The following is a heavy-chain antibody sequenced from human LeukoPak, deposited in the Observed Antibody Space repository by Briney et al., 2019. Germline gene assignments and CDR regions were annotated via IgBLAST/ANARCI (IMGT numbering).Heavy chain of an antibody. CDR2: INPKNGDT. J-gene: IGHJ5*02. CDR1: GGTFSSYA. CDR3: GRGIQSFDP. V-gene: IGHV1-2*06. Sequence: GASVKVSCKASGGTFSSYAISWVRQAPGQGLEWMGRINPKNGDTNYAQKFQDRVTMTRDTSMSAAYTEISRLTYDDTAVYYCGRGIQSFDPWGQGTLVTVSS.